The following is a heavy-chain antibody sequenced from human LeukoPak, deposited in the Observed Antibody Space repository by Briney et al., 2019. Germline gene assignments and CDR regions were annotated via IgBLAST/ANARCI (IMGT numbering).Heavy chain of an antibody. CDR1: GGSISSSTYY. CDR2: LYYSGST. Sequence: SETLSLTCTVSGGSISSSTYYWGWVRQPPGKGLEWIGSLYYSGSTYYSPSLKSRVIISVDTSKNQFSLKLTSVTAADTAVYYCARTKPGVTVAWGRGTLVTVSS. D-gene: IGHD1-14*01. J-gene: IGHJ5*02. CDR3: ARTKPGVTVA. V-gene: IGHV4-39*01.